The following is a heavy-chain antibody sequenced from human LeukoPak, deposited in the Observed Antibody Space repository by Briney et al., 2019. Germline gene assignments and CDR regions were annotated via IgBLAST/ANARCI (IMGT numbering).Heavy chain of an antibody. CDR2: INHNGNVN. V-gene: IGHV3-7*01. CDR1: GFTFSSYW. Sequence: PGGSLRLSCAASGFTFSSYWMNWARQAPGKGLEWVASINHNGNVNYYVDSVKGRFTISRDNAKNSLYLQMNSLRAEDTAVYYCAIDYGDYWGQGTLVTVSS. J-gene: IGHJ4*02. CDR3: AIDYGDY.